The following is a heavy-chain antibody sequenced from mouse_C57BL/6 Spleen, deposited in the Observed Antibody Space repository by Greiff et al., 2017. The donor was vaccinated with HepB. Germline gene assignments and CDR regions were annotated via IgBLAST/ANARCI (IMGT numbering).Heavy chain of an antibody. J-gene: IGHJ4*01. CDR2: IDPSDSET. CDR3: ARSNYYGSRYAMDY. V-gene: IGHV1-52*01. Sequence: VKLQQPGAELVRPGSSVKLSCKASGYTFTSYWMHWVKQRPIQGLEWIGNIDPSDSETHYNQKFKDKATLTVDKSSSTAYMQLSSLTSEDSAVYYCARSNYYGSRYAMDYWGQGTSVTVSS. D-gene: IGHD1-1*01. CDR1: GYTFTSYW.